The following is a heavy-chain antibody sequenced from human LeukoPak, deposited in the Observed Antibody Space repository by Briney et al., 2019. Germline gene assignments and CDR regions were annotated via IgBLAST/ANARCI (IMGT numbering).Heavy chain of an antibody. V-gene: IGHV3-53*01. Sequence: TGGSLRLSCAASGFTVSSNYMSWVRQAPGKGLEWVSVIYSGGSTYYADSVKGRFTISRDNSKNTLYLQMNSLRAEDTAVYYCARVAYGALPDYWGQGTLVTVSS. CDR1: GFTVSSNY. D-gene: IGHD4-17*01. J-gene: IGHJ4*02. CDR2: IYSGGST. CDR3: ARVAYGALPDY.